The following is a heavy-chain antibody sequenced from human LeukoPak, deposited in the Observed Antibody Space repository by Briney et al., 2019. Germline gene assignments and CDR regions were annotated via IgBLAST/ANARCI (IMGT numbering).Heavy chain of an antibody. CDR2: ISGTSGRT. D-gene: IGHD2-2*01. CDR3: ARDGGYCSSITCPSTTPFDY. J-gene: IGHJ4*02. V-gene: IGHV3-23*01. CDR1: GFTFSNYA. Sequence: PGGSLRLSCAASGFTFSNYAMDWVRQAPGKGLEWVSAISGTSGRTYYADSVKGRFTISRDNAQNSLYLQMNSLRADDTAVYYCARDGGYCSSITCPSTTPFDYWGQGTLVTVSS.